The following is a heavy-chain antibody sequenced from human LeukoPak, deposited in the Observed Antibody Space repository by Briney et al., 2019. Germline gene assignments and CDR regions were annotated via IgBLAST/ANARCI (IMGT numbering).Heavy chain of an antibody. CDR3: AKIAETSGTYGQGFDY. J-gene: IGHJ4*02. V-gene: IGHV3-23*01. CDR2: ISGSGGGT. D-gene: IGHD1-26*01. CDR1: GFTFSSYA. Sequence: GGSLRLSCAASGFTFSSYAMSWVRQAPGKGLEWVSAISGSGGGTYYADSVKGRFTISRDNSKNTLYLQMNSLRVEDTAVYYCAKIAETSGTYGQGFDYWGQGTLVTVSS.